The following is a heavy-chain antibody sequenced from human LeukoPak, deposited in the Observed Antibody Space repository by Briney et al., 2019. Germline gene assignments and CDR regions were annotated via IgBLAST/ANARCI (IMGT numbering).Heavy chain of an antibody. CDR2: IYYSGST. Sequence: GSLRLSYTASGFTFSSYAMSWVRQAPGKGLEWVGSIYYSGSTYYNASLKSRHTITVKTYKNHLSLKQRSMIAGDAAVYYCARDRAVAAKSFDYWGQGTLVTVSS. CDR3: ARDRAVAAKSFDY. CDR1: GFTFSSYA. D-gene: IGHD6-19*01. J-gene: IGHJ4*02. V-gene: IGHV4-39*07.